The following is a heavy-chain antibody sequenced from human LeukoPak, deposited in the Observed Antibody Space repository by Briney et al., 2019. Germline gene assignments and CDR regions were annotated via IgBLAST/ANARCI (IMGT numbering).Heavy chain of an antibody. CDR3: ARDLDGSSGCDY. V-gene: IGHV1-2*02. CDR1: GYTFTSYY. Sequence: GASVKVSCKTSGYTFTSYYMHWVRQAPGQGLEWMGWINPNSGGTNYAQKFQGRVTMTSDTSISTAYIELTRLRSDDTAVYYCARDLDGSSGCDYWGQGTLVTVSS. D-gene: IGHD6-13*01. J-gene: IGHJ4*02. CDR2: INPNSGGT.